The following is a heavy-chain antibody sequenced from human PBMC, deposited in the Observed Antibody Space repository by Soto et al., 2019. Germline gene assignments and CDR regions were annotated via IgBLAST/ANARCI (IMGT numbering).Heavy chain of an antibody. D-gene: IGHD2-2*01. CDR2: IIPIFGTA. CDR1: GGTFSSYA. V-gene: IGHV1-69*13. CDR3: AGEIKDIVVVPAAMNAFDI. J-gene: IGHJ3*02. Sequence: ASVKVSCKASGGTFSSYAISWVRQAPGQGLEWMGGIIPIFGTANYAQKFQGRVTITADESTSTAYMELSSLRSEDTAVYYCAGEIKDIVVVPAAMNAFDIWGQGTMVTVSS.